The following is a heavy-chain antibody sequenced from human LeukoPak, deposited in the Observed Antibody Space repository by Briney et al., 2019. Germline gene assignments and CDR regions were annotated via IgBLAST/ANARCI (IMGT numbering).Heavy chain of an antibody. CDR3: GRINYNGDY. CDR2: TNEDGSYA. V-gene: IGHV3-74*01. CDR1: GFTLSSYW. D-gene: IGHD3-10*01. Sequence: GSLSLSCAASGFTLSSYWVHWVRQPPGKGLMWLSRTNEDGSYADYADSVKGRFTISRDNAKNTVYLQMNSLRTEDTAVYFCGRINYNGDYWGRGTLVTVSS. J-gene: IGHJ4*02.